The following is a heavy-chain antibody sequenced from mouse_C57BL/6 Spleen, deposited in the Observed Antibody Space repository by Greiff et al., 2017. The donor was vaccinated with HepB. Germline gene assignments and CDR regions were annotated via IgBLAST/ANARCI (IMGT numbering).Heavy chain of an antibody. CDR3: ARDYYGNGYFDY. CDR2: IYPSDSET. CDR1: GYTFTSYL. D-gene: IGHD1-1*01. V-gene: IGHV1-52*01. Sequence: VQLQQPGAELVRPGSSVKLSCKASGYTFTSYLMHWVMQGPIQDLEWIGNIYPSDSETHYNQKFKDKATLTVDKSSSTAYMQLSSLTSEDSAVYYCARDYYGNGYFDYWGQGTTLTVSS. J-gene: IGHJ2*01.